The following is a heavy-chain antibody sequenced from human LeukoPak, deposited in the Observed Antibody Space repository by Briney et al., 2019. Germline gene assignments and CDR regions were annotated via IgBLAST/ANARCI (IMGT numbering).Heavy chain of an antibody. V-gene: IGHV4-61*02. CDR3: ARNYYGSGKGFDP. Sequence: SETLSLTCTVSGGSISSGSYYWSWIRQPAGKGLEWIGRIYTSGSTNYNPSLKSRVTISVDTSKNQFSLKLSSVTAADTAVYYCARNYYGSGKGFDPWGQGTLVTVSS. D-gene: IGHD3-10*01. CDR2: IYTSGST. CDR1: GGSISSGSYY. J-gene: IGHJ5*02.